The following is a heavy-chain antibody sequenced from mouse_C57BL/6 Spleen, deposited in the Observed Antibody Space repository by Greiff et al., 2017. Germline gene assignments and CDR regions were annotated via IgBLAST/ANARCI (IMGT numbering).Heavy chain of an antibody. V-gene: IGHV3-6*01. D-gene: IGHD2-5*01. CDR1: GYSITSGYY. J-gene: IGHJ2*01. Sequence: VQLQQSGPGLVKPSQSLSLTCSVTGYSITSGYYWNWIRQFPGNKLEWMGYLSYDGSNNYNPSLKNRISITRDTSKNQFFLKLNSLTTEDTATYYCARSYYSNYYFDYWGQGTTLTVSS. CDR2: LSYDGSN. CDR3: ARSYYSNYYFDY.